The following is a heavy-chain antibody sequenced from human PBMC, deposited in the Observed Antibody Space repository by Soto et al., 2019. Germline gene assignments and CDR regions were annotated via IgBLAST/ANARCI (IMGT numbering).Heavy chain of an antibody. Sequence: SVKVSCKASGGTFSSYAISWVRQAPGQGLEWMGGIIPIFGTANYAQKFQGRVTITADESTSTAYMELSSLRSEDTAVYYCARGTKKAAAGTSDYWGQGTLVTVSS. CDR2: IIPIFGTA. V-gene: IGHV1-69*13. D-gene: IGHD6-13*01. J-gene: IGHJ4*02. CDR1: GGTFSSYA. CDR3: ARGTKKAAAGTSDY.